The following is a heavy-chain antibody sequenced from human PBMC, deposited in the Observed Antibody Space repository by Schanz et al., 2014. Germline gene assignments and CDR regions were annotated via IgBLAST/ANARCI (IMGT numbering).Heavy chain of an antibody. V-gene: IGHV3-66*01. Sequence: EVQLVESGGGLVKPGGSLRLSCAASGFTFSNTWMNWVRQTPGKGLEWVSITYSGGSTHYADSVKGRFTISRDNLKNTVYLQMNSLRAGDTAVYYCAKDGRLPYYGTGSDFDYWGQGTLVAVSS. CDR1: GFTFSNTW. J-gene: IGHJ4*02. D-gene: IGHD3-22*01. CDR3: AKDGRLPYYGTGSDFDY. CDR2: TYSGGST.